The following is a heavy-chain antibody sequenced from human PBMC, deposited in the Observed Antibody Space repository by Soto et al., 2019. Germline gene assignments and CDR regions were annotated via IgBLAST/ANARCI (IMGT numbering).Heavy chain of an antibody. CDR3: ARGLERVAYGMDD. D-gene: IGHD1-1*01. CDR1: GFTFSSYE. CDR2: ISSSGSTI. V-gene: IGHV3-48*03. Sequence: PGGSLRLSCAASGFTFSSYEMNWVRQAPGKGLEWVSYISSSGSTIYYADSVKGRFTISRDNAKNSLYLQMNSLRAEDTAVYYCARGLERVAYGMDDWGQGTTVTVSS. J-gene: IGHJ6*02.